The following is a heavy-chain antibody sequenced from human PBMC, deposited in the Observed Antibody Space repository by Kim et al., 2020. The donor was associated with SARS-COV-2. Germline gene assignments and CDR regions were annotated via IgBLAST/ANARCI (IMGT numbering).Heavy chain of an antibody. CDR3: AKSELLFWFGVGGVDV. D-gene: IGHD3-10*01. CDR1: GFTFSSYA. V-gene: IGHV3-30*18. J-gene: IGHJ6*02. CDR2: ISYDGSNK. Sequence: GGSLRLSCEASGFTFSSYAIHWVRQAPGKGLEWVAVISYDGSNKQYAESVKGRFTISRDNSKNTLFLQMNSLRGEDTAEYDCAKSELLFWFGVGGVDVWGQGTTVTVSS.